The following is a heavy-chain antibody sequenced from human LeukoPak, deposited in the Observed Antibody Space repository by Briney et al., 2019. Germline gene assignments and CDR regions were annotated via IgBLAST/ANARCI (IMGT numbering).Heavy chain of an antibody. CDR1: GFTFNAFG. V-gene: IGHV3-48*01. J-gene: IGHJ4*02. Sequence: PGGSLRLSCAASGFTFNAFGMNWVRQAPGKGLEWVSYIGTTSGAIYYAVSVKGRFTISRDSAKNSLYLQMNSLRAEDTAVYYCARFRTWGDKAFDYWGQGTLVTVSS. CDR3: ARFRTWGDKAFDY. D-gene: IGHD2-21*02. CDR2: IGTTSGAI.